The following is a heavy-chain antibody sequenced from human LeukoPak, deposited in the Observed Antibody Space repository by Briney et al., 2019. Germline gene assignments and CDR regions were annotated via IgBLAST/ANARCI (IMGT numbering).Heavy chain of an antibody. Sequence: GGSLRLSCAASGFTSSSYSMNWVRQAPGKGLEWVSSISSSSSYIYYADSVKGRFTISRDNAKNSLYLQMNSLRAEDTAVYYCAREIVVRGAPGLDYWGQGTLVTVSS. J-gene: IGHJ4*02. D-gene: IGHD3-10*01. CDR3: AREIVVRGAPGLDY. CDR1: GFTSSSYS. CDR2: ISSSSSYI. V-gene: IGHV3-21*01.